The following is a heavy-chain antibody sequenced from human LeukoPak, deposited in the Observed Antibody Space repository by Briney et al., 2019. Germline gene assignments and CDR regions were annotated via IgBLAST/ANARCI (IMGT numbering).Heavy chain of an antibody. J-gene: IGHJ4*02. CDR2: VIPIFGKA. D-gene: IGHD3-10*01. V-gene: IGHV1-69*05. CDR3: ARTEFWSRTMVRGVIMIDYFDY. Sequence: PGASVKVSCKASGGTFSSYAIRWVRQAPGQGLEWMGGVIPIFGKANYAQKFQGRVTITRDESTSTAYMELNSLRSEDAAVYYCARTEFWSRTMVRGVIMIDYFDYWGQGTLVTVSS. CDR1: GGTFSSYA.